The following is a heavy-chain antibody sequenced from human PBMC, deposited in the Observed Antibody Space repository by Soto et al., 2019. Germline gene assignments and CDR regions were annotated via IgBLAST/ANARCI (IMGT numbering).Heavy chain of an antibody. CDR3: ARPASITIFGVVTPDAFDI. V-gene: IGHV1-18*01. CDR1: GYTFTSYG. J-gene: IGHJ3*02. Sequence: ASVTVSCKASGYTFTSYGSSWVRQAPGQGLEWMGWISAYNGNTNYAQKLQGRVTMTTDTSTSTAYMELRSLRSDDTAVYYCARPASITIFGVVTPDAFDIWGQGTMVTVSS. D-gene: IGHD3-3*01. CDR2: ISAYNGNT.